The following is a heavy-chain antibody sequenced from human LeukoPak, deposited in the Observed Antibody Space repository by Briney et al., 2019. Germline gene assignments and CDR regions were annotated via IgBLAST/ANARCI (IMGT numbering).Heavy chain of an antibody. D-gene: IGHD3-10*01. V-gene: IGHV4-39*01. CDR1: GGSITSNSYY. J-gene: IGHJ5*02. CDR3: ARHKVTMVRGVIMGRGNWFDP. Sequence: SETLSLTCTVSGGSITSNSYYWVWLRQPPGKGLDWIGSIYYSWSTYSNPYLKSRVTISVDMSKNKFSLKLSSVTAAETAVYYCARHKVTMVRGVIMGRGNWFDPWGQGTLVTVSS. CDR2: IYYSWST.